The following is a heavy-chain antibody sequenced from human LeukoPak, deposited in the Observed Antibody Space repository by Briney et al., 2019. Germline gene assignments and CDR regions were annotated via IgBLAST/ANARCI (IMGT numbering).Heavy chain of an antibody. CDR2: INPSSGSA. CDR1: GYTFSNYL. V-gene: IGHV1-46*01. J-gene: IGHJ5*02. CDR3: TRDLGLRGVTNWFDP. Sequence: ASVKVSCTASGYTFSNYLLHWVRQAPGQGLEWMGIINPSSGSANYAQNLQGRVTMTRDTSTNTFYMELSSLRSEDTAIYYCTRDLGLRGVTNWFDPWGQGTLVTVSS. D-gene: IGHD3-10*01.